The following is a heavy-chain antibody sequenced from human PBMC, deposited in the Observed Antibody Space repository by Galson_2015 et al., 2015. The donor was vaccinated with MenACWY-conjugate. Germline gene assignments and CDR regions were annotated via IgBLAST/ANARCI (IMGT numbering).Heavy chain of an antibody. CDR1: GFTLSSYW. Sequence: SLRLSCAASGFTLSSYWMSWARQAPGKGLEWVASIKQDGNDKEYLDSVKGRFTIPRDNARNSLYLQMNSLRAEDTAIYYCARGPRGQLPGVDFDYWGQGTLVTVSS. D-gene: IGHD1-26*01. CDR2: IKQDGNDK. V-gene: IGHV3-7*03. J-gene: IGHJ4*02. CDR3: ARGPRGQLPGVDFDY.